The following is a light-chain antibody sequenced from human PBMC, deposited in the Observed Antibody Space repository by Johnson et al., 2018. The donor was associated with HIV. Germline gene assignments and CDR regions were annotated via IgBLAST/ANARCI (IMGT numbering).Light chain of an antibody. CDR1: SSNIGRNY. J-gene: IGLJ1*01. CDR2: DNN. CDR3: GTWDNSLGTHYV. V-gene: IGLV1-51*01. Sequence: QSVLTQPPSVSAAPGQKVTISCSGSSSNIGRNYVSWYQQLPGTAPKLLIFDNNKRPSGIPDRFSASKSGTSAILAITGLQTGDEADYYCGTWDNSLGTHYVFGIGTKVTVL.